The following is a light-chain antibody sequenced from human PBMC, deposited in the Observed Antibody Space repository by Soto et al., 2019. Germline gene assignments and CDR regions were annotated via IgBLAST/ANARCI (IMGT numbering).Light chain of an antibody. CDR3: QQRGA. V-gene: IGKV3-11*01. CDR2: EAS. J-gene: IGKJ2*01. CDR1: QSVDSS. Sequence: EVVLTQSPATLSLSPGERATLSCRASQSVDSSLAWYQQKLGQAPRLLFYEASNRASGIPARFSGSGSGTDFTLTISSLEPEDFAVYYCQQRGAFGQGTKVEIK.